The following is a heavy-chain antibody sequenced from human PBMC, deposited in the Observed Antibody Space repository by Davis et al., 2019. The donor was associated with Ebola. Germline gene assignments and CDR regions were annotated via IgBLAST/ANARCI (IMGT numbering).Heavy chain of an antibody. CDR1: GFTFSSYG. CDR2: IWYDGSNK. D-gene: IGHD3-3*01. J-gene: IGHJ4*02. CDR3: AKPSNSLRFLESFDY. Sequence: PGGSLRLSCAASGFTFSSYGMHWVRQAPGKGLEWVAVIWYDGSNKYYADSVKGRFTISRDNSKNTLYLQMNSLRAEDTALYYCAKPSNSLRFLESFDYWGQGTLVTVSS. V-gene: IGHV3-33*06.